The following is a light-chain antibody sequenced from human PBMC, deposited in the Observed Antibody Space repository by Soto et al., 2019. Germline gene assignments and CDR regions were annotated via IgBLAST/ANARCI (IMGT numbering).Light chain of an antibody. Sequence: DIQMTQSPSSLSASVGDRVTITCRASQSIGSYLNWYLQKPGKAPKLLIYAASSLQSGVPSRFSGSGSGTDFTLTISTLQPEDFATYFCQQSYSTLFTFGPGTKVDIK. J-gene: IGKJ3*01. V-gene: IGKV1-39*01. CDR1: QSIGSY. CDR3: QQSYSTLFT. CDR2: AAS.